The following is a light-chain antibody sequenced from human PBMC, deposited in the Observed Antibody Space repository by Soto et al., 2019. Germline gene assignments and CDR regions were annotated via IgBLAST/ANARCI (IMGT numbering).Light chain of an antibody. V-gene: IGLV1-47*01. Sequence: QSVLTQTPSVSGTPGQRVNISCSGSSSNIGRNYVYWYHQFPGTAPKLLIYRDNERPSGVPDRFSGSQSGTSASLAISGLRSGDEADYHCATWDDSLGGPVFGGGTKLTVL. CDR1: SSNIGRNY. CDR3: ATWDDSLGGPV. J-gene: IGLJ2*01. CDR2: RDN.